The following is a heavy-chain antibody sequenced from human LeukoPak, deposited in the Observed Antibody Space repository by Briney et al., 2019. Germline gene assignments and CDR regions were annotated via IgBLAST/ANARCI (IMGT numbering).Heavy chain of an antibody. J-gene: IGHJ6*03. CDR2: IHYSGST. CDR1: GGSFSGYY. V-gene: IGHV4-34*01. D-gene: IGHD2-15*01. Sequence: SETLSLTCAVYGGSFSGYYWSWIRQPPGKGLEWIGSIHYSGSTNYNPSLKSRVTISVDTSKNQFSLKLSSVTAADTAVYYCARGYCSGGSCYSYYYYNYMDVWGKGTTVTVSS. CDR3: ARGYCSGGSCYSYYYYNYMDV.